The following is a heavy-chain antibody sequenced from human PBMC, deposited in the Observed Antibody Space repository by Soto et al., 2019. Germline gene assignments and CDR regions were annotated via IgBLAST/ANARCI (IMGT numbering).Heavy chain of an antibody. CDR1: GFTFNIYS. V-gene: IGHV3-21*01. J-gene: IGHJ4*02. CDR3: ARSNGGFGELLFSYFDY. D-gene: IGHD3-10*01. Sequence: GSLRLSCAASGFTFNIYSMNWVRQAPGKGLEWVSSISSSSSYIYYADSVKGRFTISRDNAKNSLYLQINSLRAEDTAVYYCARSNGGFGELLFSYFDYWGQGTPVTVSS. CDR2: ISSSSSYI.